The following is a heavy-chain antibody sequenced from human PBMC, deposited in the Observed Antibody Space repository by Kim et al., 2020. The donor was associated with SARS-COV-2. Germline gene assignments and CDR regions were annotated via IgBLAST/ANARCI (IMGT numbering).Heavy chain of an antibody. J-gene: IGHJ6*02. V-gene: IGHV3-74*01. CDR3: TRDGPAAAGVNGMDV. D-gene: IGHD6-25*01. Sequence: GGSLRLSCAASGFTFGHHWMHWVRQAPGKGLVWVSRISRDGSYTDYADSVKGRFTISRDDAKNTLYLQMNSLGAEDTAVYYCTRDGPAAAGVNGMDVWG. CDR2: ISRDGSYT. CDR1: GFTFGHHW.